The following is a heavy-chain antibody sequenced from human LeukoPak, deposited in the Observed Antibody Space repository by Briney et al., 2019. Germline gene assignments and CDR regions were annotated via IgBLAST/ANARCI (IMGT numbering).Heavy chain of an antibody. D-gene: IGHD5-24*01. J-gene: IGHJ6*02. Sequence: PGGSLRLSCAASGFTFRTYTMHWVRQAPGKGLEWVSVIYSGGSTSYADSVKGRYTISRDNSKNTLYLQMNSLRAEDTAVYYCAKDREMATTSYYYYGMDVWGQGTTVTVSS. CDR1: GFTFRTYT. V-gene: IGHV3-NL1*01. CDR2: IYSGGST. CDR3: AKDREMATTSYYYYGMDV.